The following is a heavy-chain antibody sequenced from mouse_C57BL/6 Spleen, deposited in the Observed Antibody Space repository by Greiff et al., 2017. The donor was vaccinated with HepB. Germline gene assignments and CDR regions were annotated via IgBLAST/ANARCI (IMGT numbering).Heavy chain of an antibody. Sequence: EVKLQESGPGLVKPSQSLSLTCSVTGYSITSGYYWNWIRQFPGNKLEWMGYISYDGSNNYNPSLKNRISITRDPSQKQFFLKLNSVTTEDTATYYCARPYEGYWPGFAYWGQGTLVTVSA. D-gene: IGHD2-3*01. CDR1: GYSITSGYY. CDR3: ARPYEGYWPGFAY. CDR2: ISYDGSN. J-gene: IGHJ3*01. V-gene: IGHV3-6*01.